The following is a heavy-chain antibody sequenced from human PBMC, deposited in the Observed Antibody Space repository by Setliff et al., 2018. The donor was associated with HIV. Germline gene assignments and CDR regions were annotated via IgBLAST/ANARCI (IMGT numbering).Heavy chain of an antibody. V-gene: IGHV1-18*01. CDR2: ISAYTGHT. D-gene: IGHD3-9*01. CDR1: GYSFINYG. CDR3: ARARLQGIVTAVGPRDNCLDP. J-gene: IGHJ5*02. Sequence: ASVKVSCKASGYSFINYGINWVRQAPGQGLEWMGWISAYTGHTDYASILLGRVTLTTDTSTSTAYMELRSLSSDDTAVYFCARARLQGIVTAVGPRDNCLDPWGQGTRVTVS.